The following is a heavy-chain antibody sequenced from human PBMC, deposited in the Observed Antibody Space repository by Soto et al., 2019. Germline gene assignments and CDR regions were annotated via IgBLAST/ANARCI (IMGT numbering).Heavy chain of an antibody. CDR3: ARGPEDSDVPRWDY. V-gene: IGHV1-46*02. Sequence: QVQLMQSGAEVRKPGASVRLSCETSGYNFNQYYIHWVRQAPGQGLEWMGIINLRGGTTEYAHKLRGRVTVTGDTSTKTAYMELRSLRSEATAMYFCARGPEDSDVPRWDYWGQGTLVTVSS. J-gene: IGHJ4*02. CDR2: INLRGGTT. CDR1: GYNFNQYY. D-gene: IGHD1-26*01.